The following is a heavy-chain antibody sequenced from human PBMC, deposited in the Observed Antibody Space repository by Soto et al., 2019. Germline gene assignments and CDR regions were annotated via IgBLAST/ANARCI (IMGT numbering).Heavy chain of an antibody. CDR2: ISGSGGST. J-gene: IGHJ4*02. V-gene: IGHV3-23*01. Sequence: EVQLLESGGGLVQPGGSLRLSCAASGFTFSSYAMSWVRQAPGKGLEWVSAISGSGGSTYYADSVKGRFTISRDNSKNTLYLQMNSLRAEDTAVYYCAKEKWNSSGYYYVRGPLNWGQGTLVTVSS. D-gene: IGHD3-22*01. CDR3: AKEKWNSSGYYYVRGPLN. CDR1: GFTFSSYA.